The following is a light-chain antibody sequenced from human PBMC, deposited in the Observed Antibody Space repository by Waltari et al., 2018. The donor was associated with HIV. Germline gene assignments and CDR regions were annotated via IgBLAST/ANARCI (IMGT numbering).Light chain of an antibody. V-gene: IGLV1-44*01. CDR1: SSNIGSNT. CDR3: EAWDDSLNGWV. Sequence: QSVLTQPPSASGTPGPRVTISCSGSSSNIGSNTVNWYQQLPGTAPKLLIYSNNQRPSGVPDRFSGSKSGTSASLAISGLQSEDEADYYCEAWDDSLNGWVFGGGTKLTVL. CDR2: SNN. J-gene: IGLJ3*02.